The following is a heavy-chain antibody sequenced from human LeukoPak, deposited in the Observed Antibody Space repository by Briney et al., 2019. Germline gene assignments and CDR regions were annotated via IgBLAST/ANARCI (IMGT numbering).Heavy chain of an antibody. V-gene: IGHV4-4*08. CDR2: ICTSGGT. CDR3: ARHGSLSSSGYYVHYYMDV. J-gene: IGHJ6*03. CDR1: GVSVSQFS. Sequence: PAGTLCPTCSASGVSVSQFSLSWIRQSPGLQLEWISYICTSGGTNDNAALNSRVSLSRDMAKNEVYLKLKSVSAADTGVYFCARHGSLSSSGYYVHYYMDVWGKGTTVTVSS. D-gene: IGHD3-22*01.